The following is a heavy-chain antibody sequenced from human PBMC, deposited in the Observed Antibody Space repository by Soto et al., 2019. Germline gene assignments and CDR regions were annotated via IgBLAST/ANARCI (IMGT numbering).Heavy chain of an antibody. CDR1: GGSFSGYY. Sequence: SETLSLTCAVYGGSFSGYYWSWIRQPPGKGLEWIGEINHGGSTNYNPSLKSRVTISVDTSKNQFSLKLSSVTAADTAVYYCASGITMVRGTPRYNWFDPWGQGTLVTVSS. J-gene: IGHJ5*02. V-gene: IGHV4-34*01. CDR3: ASGITMVRGTPRYNWFDP. D-gene: IGHD3-10*01. CDR2: INHGGST.